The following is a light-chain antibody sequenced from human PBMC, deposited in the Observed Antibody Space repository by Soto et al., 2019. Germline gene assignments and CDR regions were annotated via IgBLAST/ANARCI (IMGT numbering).Light chain of an antibody. CDR2: GAS. CDR1: QSVSNNY. J-gene: IGKJ4*01. CDR3: HQYGSSPLT. V-gene: IGKV3-20*01. Sequence: EIVLTQSPGTLSLSPGERATISCRASQSVSNNYLAWNQQNPGQAPRLLIYGASSRATGVSDRFSGSGSATDFTLSFSRLDPEDFAVFFCHQYGSSPLTFGGGTKVDI.